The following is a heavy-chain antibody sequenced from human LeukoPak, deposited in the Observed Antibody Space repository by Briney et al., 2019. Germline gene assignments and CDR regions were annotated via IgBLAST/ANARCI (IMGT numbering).Heavy chain of an antibody. J-gene: IGHJ4*02. Sequence: GGSLRLSCAASGFTFSSYWMHWVRQVPGKGLVWVSRINTDGSSTIYADSVKGRFTISRDNAKNTLYLQMNSLRAEDTAVYYCTRGYVGIDYWGQGTLVTVSS. CDR2: INTDGSST. V-gene: IGHV3-74*01. CDR3: TRGYVGIDY. CDR1: GFTFSSYW. D-gene: IGHD5-12*01.